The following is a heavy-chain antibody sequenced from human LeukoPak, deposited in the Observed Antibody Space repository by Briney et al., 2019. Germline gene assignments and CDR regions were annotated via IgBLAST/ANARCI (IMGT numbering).Heavy chain of an antibody. D-gene: IGHD2-21*02. J-gene: IGHJ6*02. CDR3: ARDHRFVVVTATSPQYYYYYYGMDV. CDR2: ISGSGAST. V-gene: IGHV3-23*01. Sequence: PGGSLRLSCTASGFTLNNYAMSWVRQAPGKGLEWVSAISGSGASTYYADSVKGRFTISRDNAKNTLYLQMNSLRAEDTAVYYCARDHRFVVVTATSPQYYYYYYGMDVWGQGTTVTVSS. CDR1: GFTLNNYA.